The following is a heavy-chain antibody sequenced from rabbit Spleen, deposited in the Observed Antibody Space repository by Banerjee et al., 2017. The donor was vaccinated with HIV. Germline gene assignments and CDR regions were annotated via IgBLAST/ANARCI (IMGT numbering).Heavy chain of an antibody. D-gene: IGHD6-1*01. J-gene: IGHJ4*02. CDR3: ATDAGTSFSSYGLNL. CDR1: ASCLSEKGG. Sequence: HSLGEFWGGVVDGMLSLRATGKSSASCLSEKGGVWWVGQAPGKGLEWIACINIVTGKAVFASCAKGLFTFTNTSSTTVALQVTSLPAAAAAAYFCATDAGTSFSSYGLNLWGPGTLVTVS. V-gene: IGHV1S40*01. CDR2: INIVTGKA.